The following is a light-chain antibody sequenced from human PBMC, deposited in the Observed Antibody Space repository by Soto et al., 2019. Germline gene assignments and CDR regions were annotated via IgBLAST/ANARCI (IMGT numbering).Light chain of an antibody. CDR2: GNS. J-gene: IGLJ1*01. V-gene: IGLV1-40*01. CDR3: KSYDSSLSGYV. CDR1: SSNIGAGYD. Sequence: QSVLTQPPSVSGAPGQRVTISCTGSSSNIGAGYDVHWYQQLPGTAPKLLIYGNSNRPSGVPDRFSGSKSGTSASLDITGIQAEDEADYYCKSYDSSLSGYVFGTGTKVTV.